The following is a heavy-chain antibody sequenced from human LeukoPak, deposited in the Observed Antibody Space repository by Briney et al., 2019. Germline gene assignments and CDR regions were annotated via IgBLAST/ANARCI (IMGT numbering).Heavy chain of an antibody. CDR1: GITFSSYA. V-gene: IGHV3-64*01. Sequence: GGSLRLSCAASGITFSSYAMHWVRQAPGKGLEYVSAISSNGGSTYYANSVKGRFTISRDNSKNTLYLQMGSLRAEDMAVYYCARGRSSWYWFDPWGQGTLVTVSS. CDR2: ISSNGGST. D-gene: IGHD6-13*01. J-gene: IGHJ5*02. CDR3: ARGRSSWYWFDP.